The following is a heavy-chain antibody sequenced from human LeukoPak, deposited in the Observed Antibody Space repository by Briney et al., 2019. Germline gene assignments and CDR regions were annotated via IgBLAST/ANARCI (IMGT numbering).Heavy chain of an antibody. CDR1: GFTFSSYS. CDR3: ASHYTYCSGGSCYYYYYGMDV. J-gene: IGHJ6*04. V-gene: IGHV3-21*01. Sequence: PGGSLRLSCAASGFTFSSYSMNWVRQAPGKGLEWVSSISSSSSYIYYADSVKGRFTISRDNAKNPLYLQMNSLRAEDTAVYYCASHYTYCSGGSCYYYYYGMDVWGKGTTVTVSS. CDR2: ISSSSSYI. D-gene: IGHD2-15*01.